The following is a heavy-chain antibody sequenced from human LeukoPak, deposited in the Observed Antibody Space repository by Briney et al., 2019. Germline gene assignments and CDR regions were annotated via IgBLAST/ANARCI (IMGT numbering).Heavy chain of an antibody. D-gene: IGHD6-19*01. V-gene: IGHV4-59*04. J-gene: IGHJ1*01. Sequence: SETLSLTCTVSGGSISSYYWSWIRQPPGKGLEWIGYIYYSGSTYYNPSLKSRVTISVDTSKNQFSLKLSSVTAADTAVYYCARRAVAVYFQHWGQGTLVTVSS. CDR2: IYYSGST. CDR1: GGSISSYY. CDR3: ARRAVAVYFQH.